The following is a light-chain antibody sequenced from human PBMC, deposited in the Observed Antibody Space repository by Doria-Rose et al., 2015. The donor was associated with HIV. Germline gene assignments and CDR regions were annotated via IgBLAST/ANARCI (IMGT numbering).Light chain of an antibody. CDR2: DGS. CDR1: QSFSSTY. V-gene: IGKV3-20*01. J-gene: IGKJ1*01. CDR3: HDYGISST. Sequence: TQSPGTLSLSPVERATLSCRASQSFSSTYLAWYEQIPGQDHSLLIDDGSTRATGIPDRFSASGSGTHFSLAINRLEPEDFALYYCHDYGISSTFSQGTKVEI.